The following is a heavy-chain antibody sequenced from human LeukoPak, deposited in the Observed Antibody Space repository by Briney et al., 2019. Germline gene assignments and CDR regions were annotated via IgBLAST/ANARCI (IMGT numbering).Heavy chain of an antibody. D-gene: IGHD1-26*01. CDR3: ARWKMELERNAFDF. Sequence: GGSLRLSCAASGFTFRTYWMSWVRQAPGNEPEWVADINQDGSEEYYLQSVQGRFTVSSDNAQNAFLLQMTYLRAADTAVYYCARWKMELERNAFDFSGQGTVVTVSS. J-gene: IGHJ3*01. CDR2: INQDGSEE. CDR1: GFTFRTYW. V-gene: IGHV3-7*01.